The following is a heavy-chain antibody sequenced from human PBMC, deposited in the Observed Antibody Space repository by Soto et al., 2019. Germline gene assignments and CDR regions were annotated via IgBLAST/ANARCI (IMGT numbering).Heavy chain of an antibody. J-gene: IGHJ3*02. CDR3: AIDRGGDLKAFDI. CDR1: GFTFSTYS. D-gene: IGHD3-10*01. V-gene: IGHV3-21*01. CDR2: ISSSSSYI. Sequence: EVQLVESGGGVVKPGGSLRLSCAASGFTFSTYSMNWVRQAPGKGLEWVSSISSSSSYIYYADSVKGRVTISRDNAKNTHYLQMNSPTAADRAVYYCAIDRGGDLKAFDIWGQGTIVTVSS.